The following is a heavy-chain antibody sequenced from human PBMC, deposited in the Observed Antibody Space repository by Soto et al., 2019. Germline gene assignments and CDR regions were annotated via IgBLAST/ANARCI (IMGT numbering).Heavy chain of an antibody. CDR3: AKSAVTSRSVPLFDH. CDR1: GFTFSSYA. CDR2: ICGSGGST. V-gene: IGHV3-23*01. J-gene: IGHJ4*02. D-gene: IGHD2-2*01. Sequence: GGSLRLSCAASGFTFSSYAMRWVRQAPGKGLEWVSAICGSGGSTYYADSVKGRFTISRDNSKNTLYLQMNSLRAEDTAVYYYAKSAVTSRSVPLFDHWGQGTLVTVSS.